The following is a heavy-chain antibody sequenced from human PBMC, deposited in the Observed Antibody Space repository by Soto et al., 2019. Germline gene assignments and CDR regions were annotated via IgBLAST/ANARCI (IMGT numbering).Heavy chain of an antibody. CDR1: GGSISRGDYY. CDR2: IYYSGST. J-gene: IGHJ5*02. CDR3: ARDYCGYSYGYPRHWFDP. Sequence: PSETLSLTCTVSGGSISRGDYYWSWIRQPPGKGLEWIGYIYYSGSTYYNPSLKSRVTISADTSKNQFSLKLSSVTAADTAVYYCARDYCGYSYGYPRHWFDPWGQGTLVTVSS. V-gene: IGHV4-30-4*01. D-gene: IGHD5-18*01.